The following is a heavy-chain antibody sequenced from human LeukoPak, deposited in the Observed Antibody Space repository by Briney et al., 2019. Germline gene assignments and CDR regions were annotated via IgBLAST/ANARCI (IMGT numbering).Heavy chain of an antibody. Sequence: ASVKVSCKASGYTFTSYGISWVRQAPGQGREWMGWISAYNGNTNYAQKLQGRVTMTTDTSPSTAYMEMKRLRSDDTAVYYCARELRLGVSCYDYWGQGTLVTVSS. V-gene: IGHV1-18*01. CDR1: GYTFTSYG. D-gene: IGHD3-16*01. CDR2: ISAYNGNT. J-gene: IGHJ4*02. CDR3: ARELRLGVSCYDY.